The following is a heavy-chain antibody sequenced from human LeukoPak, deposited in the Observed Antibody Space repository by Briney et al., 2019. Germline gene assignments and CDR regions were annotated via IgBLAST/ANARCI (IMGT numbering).Heavy chain of an antibody. CDR3: ARDDCSSISCYHNWFDP. D-gene: IGHD2-2*01. CDR2: IKQDGSAK. Sequence: GGSLRLSCAASGFTFSSYWMSGVGQAPGKGLEWVAKIKQDGSAKYYVDSVKGRFTISRDNAKNSLYLQMNSLRAEDTAVYCARDDCSSISCYHNWFDPWGQGTLVTVSS. V-gene: IGHV3-7*01. CDR1: GFTFSSYW. J-gene: IGHJ5*02.